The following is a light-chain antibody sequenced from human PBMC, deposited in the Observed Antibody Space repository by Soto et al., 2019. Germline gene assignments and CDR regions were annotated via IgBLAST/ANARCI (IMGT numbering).Light chain of an antibody. CDR3: SSFAGNNNRGV. Sequence: QSALTQPPSASASPGQSVTISCTGTNSDVGGYNYVSWYQQRPGKAPKLMIYEVSQRPSGVPDRFSGSKSGNTATLTVSGLQAEDEADYYCSSFAGNNNRGVFGSGTKVTVL. CDR1: NSDVGGYNY. V-gene: IGLV2-8*01. CDR2: EVS. J-gene: IGLJ1*01.